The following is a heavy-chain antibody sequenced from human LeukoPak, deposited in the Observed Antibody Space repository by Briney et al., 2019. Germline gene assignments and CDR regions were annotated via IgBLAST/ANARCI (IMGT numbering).Heavy chain of an antibody. J-gene: IGHJ4*02. CDR3: ARVNRVTAIQELDY. CDR1: GFTFSDYY. V-gene: IGHV3-11*01. Sequence: GGSLRLSCAASGFTFSDYYMTWIRQAPGKGLEWVSCISSSGSTIFYADSVKGRFTISRDSAKSSLFLQMNSLRAEDTAVYYCARVNRVTAIQELDYWGQGTLVTVSS. CDR2: ISSSGSTI. D-gene: IGHD2-21*02.